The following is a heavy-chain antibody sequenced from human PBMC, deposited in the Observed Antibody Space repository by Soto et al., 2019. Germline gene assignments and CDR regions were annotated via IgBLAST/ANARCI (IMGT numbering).Heavy chain of an antibody. V-gene: IGHV1-2*04. D-gene: IGHD5-12*01. CDR1: GYTFTGYY. CDR3: ARDRVEVATIVYYYGMDV. Sequence: ASVKVSCKASGYTFTGYYMHWVRQAPGQGLEWMGWINPNSGGTNYAQKFQGWVTMTRDTSISTAYMELSRLRSDDTAVYYCARDRVEVATIVYYYGMDVWGQGTTVTVSS. CDR2: INPNSGGT. J-gene: IGHJ6*02.